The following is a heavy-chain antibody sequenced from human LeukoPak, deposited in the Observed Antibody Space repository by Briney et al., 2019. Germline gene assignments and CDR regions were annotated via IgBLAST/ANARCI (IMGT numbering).Heavy chain of an antibody. CDR3: AHIAAPLGYFDY. Sequence: PSETLSLTCAVYGGSFSGYYWSWIRQPPGKGLEWIGEINHSGSTNYNPSLKCRVTISVDTSKNQFSLKLSSVTAADTAVYYCAHIAAPLGYFDYWGQGTLVTVSS. V-gene: IGHV4-34*01. J-gene: IGHJ4*02. D-gene: IGHD6-13*01. CDR2: INHSGST. CDR1: GGSFSGYY.